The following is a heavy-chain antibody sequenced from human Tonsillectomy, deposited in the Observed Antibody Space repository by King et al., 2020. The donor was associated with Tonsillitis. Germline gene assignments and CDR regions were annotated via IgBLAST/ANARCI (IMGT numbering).Heavy chain of an antibody. CDR2: ISGCKGNT. V-gene: IGHV1-18*01. Sequence: QLVQSGAEVKKPGASVQVSCKASGYTFSSYGISWVRQAPGQGLEWMGWISGCKGNTKHEQKFQGRVTMTTVTSTTTSTVYMVLRSLRSDDTAVYYCARVPSYYDFWSGYYMDVWGKGTTVTVSS. J-gene: IGHJ6*04. CDR3: ARVPSYYDFWSGYYMDV. CDR1: GYTFSSYG. D-gene: IGHD3-3*01.